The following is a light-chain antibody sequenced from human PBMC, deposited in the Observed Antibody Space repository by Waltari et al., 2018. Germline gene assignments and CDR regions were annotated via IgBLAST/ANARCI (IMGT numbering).Light chain of an antibody. Sequence: DIQMTQSPSSLPASVGDVVTISCRASQSISTYLSWYQVKSGKVPKLLIFGASNLQSGVPSRFSGSRSGTHFTLTIHSLPPEDFATYYCQQSDTTLVTFGGGTKVDIK. CDR1: QSISTY. CDR2: GAS. CDR3: QQSDTTLVT. J-gene: IGKJ4*01. V-gene: IGKV1-39*01.